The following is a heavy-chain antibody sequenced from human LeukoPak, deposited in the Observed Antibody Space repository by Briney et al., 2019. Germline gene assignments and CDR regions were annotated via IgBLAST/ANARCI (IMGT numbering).Heavy chain of an antibody. Sequence: ASVKVSCKASGYTFTSYDINWVRQATGQGLEWMGWMNPNSGNTGYAQKFQGRVTMTRNTSISTAYMELSSLRSEDTAVYYCARRYCSSTSCIDAFDIWGQGTMVTVSS. V-gene: IGHV1-8*01. CDR3: ARRYCSSTSCIDAFDI. D-gene: IGHD2-2*01. J-gene: IGHJ3*02. CDR2: MNPNSGNT. CDR1: GYTFTSYD.